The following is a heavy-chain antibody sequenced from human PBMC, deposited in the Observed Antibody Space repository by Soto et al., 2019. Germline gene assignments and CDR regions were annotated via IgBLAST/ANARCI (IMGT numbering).Heavy chain of an antibody. Sequence: ASVKVSCKASGYTFTGYYMHWVRQAPGQGLEWMGWINPNSGNTGYAQKFQGRVTMTRNTSISTAYMELSSLRSEDTAVYYCARDLFYYYGMDVWGQGTTVTVSS. V-gene: IGHV1-8*02. CDR3: ARDLFYYYGMDV. CDR1: GYTFTGYY. J-gene: IGHJ6*02. D-gene: IGHD2-21*01. CDR2: INPNSGNT.